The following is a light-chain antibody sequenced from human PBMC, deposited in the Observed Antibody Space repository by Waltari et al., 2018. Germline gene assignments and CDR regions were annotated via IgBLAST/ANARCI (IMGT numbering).Light chain of an antibody. V-gene: IGKV3-20*01. J-gene: IGKJ1*01. CDR2: HAS. CDR3: QHYVTLPVT. Sequence: SCRTSQSISKYLAWYQQKPGQAPRLLIYHASSRATDIPDRFSGSGSGTDFSLTISRLEPEDFAVYYCQHYVTLPVTFGQGTKVEIK. CDR1: QSISKY.